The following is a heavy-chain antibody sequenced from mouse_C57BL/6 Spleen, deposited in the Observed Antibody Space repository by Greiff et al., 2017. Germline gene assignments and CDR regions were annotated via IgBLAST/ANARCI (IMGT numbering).Heavy chain of an antibody. CDR2: IHPNSGST. D-gene: IGHD1-1*01. CDR3: ARPGSRTGFDH. J-gene: IGHJ2*01. Sequence: VQLQESGAELVKPGASVKLSCKASGYTFTSYWMHWVKQRPGQGLEWIGMIHPNSGSTNYNEKFKSKATLTVDKSSSTAYMQLSSLTSEDSAVYYCARPGSRTGFDHWGQGTTLTVSS. CDR1: GYTFTSYW. V-gene: IGHV1-64*01.